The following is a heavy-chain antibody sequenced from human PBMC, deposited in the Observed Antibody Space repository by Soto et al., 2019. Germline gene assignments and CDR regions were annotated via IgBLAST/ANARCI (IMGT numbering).Heavy chain of an antibody. Sequence: ASVKVSCKASGDTFNFHSINWVRQAPGLGLEWMGRVNPILSMSNFAQRFQGRVTMTADKSTSTAYMELSGLRSEDTAIYYCATSYGSGYRAFDYWG. CDR1: GDTFNFHS. D-gene: IGHD3-10*01. J-gene: IGHJ4*01. CDR3: ATSYGSGYRAFDY. V-gene: IGHV1-69*02. CDR2: VNPILSMS.